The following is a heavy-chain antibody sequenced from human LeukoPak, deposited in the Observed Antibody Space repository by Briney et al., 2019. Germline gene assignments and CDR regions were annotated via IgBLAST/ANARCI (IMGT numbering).Heavy chain of an antibody. D-gene: IGHD6-19*01. CDR1: GGSISNYY. Sequence: PSETLSLTCTVSGGSISNYYWTWIRQPPGKGLECMGYIYYSGSTNYNPSLSSRVTISLDTSKNQFSLMLRSLTAADTAVYYCARDSSGRFSFDYWGQGTLVTVSS. J-gene: IGHJ4*02. CDR3: ARDSSGRFSFDY. CDR2: IYYSGST. V-gene: IGHV4-59*12.